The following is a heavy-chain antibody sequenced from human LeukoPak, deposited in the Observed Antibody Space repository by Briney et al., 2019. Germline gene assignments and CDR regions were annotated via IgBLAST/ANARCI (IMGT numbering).Heavy chain of an antibody. D-gene: IGHD3-16*02. CDR1: GGPFSGYN. V-gene: IGHV4-34*01. CDR3: ARREVWGTYRLMYYFDY. CDR2: RSHTGTT. Sequence: SETLSLTCAVYGGPFSGYNWNWIRQSPGRGLEWIAERSHTGTTTYNPSLKSRLSISVDTSKNHFSLKLSSVTAADTAVYYCARREVWGTYRLMYYFDYWGQGSRVTVSS. J-gene: IGHJ4*02.